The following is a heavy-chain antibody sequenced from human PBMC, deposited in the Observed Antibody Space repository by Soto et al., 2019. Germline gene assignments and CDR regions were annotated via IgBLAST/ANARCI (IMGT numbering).Heavy chain of an antibody. V-gene: IGHV4-34*01. D-gene: IGHD6-13*01. CDR3: AREAEAAVAPNFDY. CDR2: INHSGST. J-gene: IGHJ4*02. Sequence: SETLSLTCAVYGGSFSGYYWNWIRQPPGKGLEWIGEINHSGSTNYNPSLKSRVTISVDTSKNQFSLKLSSVTAADTAVYYCAREAEAAVAPNFDYWGPGTLVTVSS. CDR1: GGSFSGYY.